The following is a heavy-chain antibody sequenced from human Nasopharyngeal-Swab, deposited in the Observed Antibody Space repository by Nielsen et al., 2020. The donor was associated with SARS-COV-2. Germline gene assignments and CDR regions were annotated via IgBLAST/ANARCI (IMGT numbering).Heavy chain of an antibody. CDR1: GYTFTNYA. CDR2: ISVYNGNT. V-gene: IGHV1-18*01. J-gene: IGHJ1*01. D-gene: IGHD1-26*01. CDR3: ATGSWGYLEYFHH. Sequence: ASVKVSCKASGYTFTNYALSWVRQAPGQGLEWMGWISVYNGNTNYAQKLQGRVTMTTDISTSTAYLELRSLRSDDTAVYYCATGSWGYLEYFHHWGQGTLVTVSS.